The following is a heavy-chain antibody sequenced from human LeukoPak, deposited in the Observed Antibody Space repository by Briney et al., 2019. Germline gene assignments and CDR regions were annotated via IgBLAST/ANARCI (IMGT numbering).Heavy chain of an antibody. Sequence: GGSLRLSCAASGFTFSNHAMRWVRQAPGNGLEWVAAISGNGGSTYYADSVKGRFTISRDNSKNTLYLQMNSLRAEDTALYYCARVVMASYYIDYWGQGTLVTVSS. CDR1: GFTFSNHA. CDR2: ISGNGGST. CDR3: ARVVMASYYIDY. V-gene: IGHV3-23*01. D-gene: IGHD2-8*01. J-gene: IGHJ4*02.